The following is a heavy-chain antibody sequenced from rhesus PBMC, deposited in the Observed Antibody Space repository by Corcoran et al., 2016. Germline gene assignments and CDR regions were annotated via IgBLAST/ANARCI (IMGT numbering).Heavy chain of an antibody. CDR1: GGSISSSNW. Sequence: QVQLQESGPGLVKPSETLSLTCAVSGGSISSSNWWSWIRQPTGNGLEWIGDISGRGGSTNKNPPPKIRVTSSTDKSKTQVALKRSSVTAADTAVYYGAREYCTGSVCYAGGYGLDSWGQGVVVTVSA. J-gene: IGHJ6*01. CDR3: AREYCTGSVCYAGGYGLDS. CDR2: ISGRGGST. V-gene: IGHV4-65*01. D-gene: IGHD2-21*01.